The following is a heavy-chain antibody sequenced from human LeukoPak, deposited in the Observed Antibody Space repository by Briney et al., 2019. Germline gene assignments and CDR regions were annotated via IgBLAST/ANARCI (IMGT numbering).Heavy chain of an antibody. J-gene: IGHJ5*02. Sequence: SETLSLTCAVYGGSFSGYYWSWIRQPPGKGLEWIGEINYSGSTNYNPSLKSRVTISVDTSKNQFSLKLSSVTAADTAVYYCATPDSSGYYYLSWGQGTLVTVSS. D-gene: IGHD3-22*01. CDR2: INYSGST. CDR3: ATPDSSGYYYLS. CDR1: GGSFSGYY. V-gene: IGHV4-34*01.